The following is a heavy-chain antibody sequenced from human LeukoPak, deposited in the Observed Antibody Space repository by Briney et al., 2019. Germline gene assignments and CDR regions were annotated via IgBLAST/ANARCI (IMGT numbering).Heavy chain of an antibody. Sequence: GGSLRLSCAASGFTFSSYAMSWVRQAPGKGLEWVSAISGSGGSTYYADSVKGRFTISRDNSKNTLYLQMNSLRAEETAVYYCAKDTFEQWLVPRGLYWGQGTLVTVSS. D-gene: IGHD6-19*01. J-gene: IGHJ4*02. CDR3: AKDTFEQWLVPRGLY. V-gene: IGHV3-23*01. CDR1: GFTFSSYA. CDR2: ISGSGGST.